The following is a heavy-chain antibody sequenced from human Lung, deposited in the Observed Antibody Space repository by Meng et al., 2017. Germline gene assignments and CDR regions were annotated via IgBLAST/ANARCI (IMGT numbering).Heavy chain of an antibody. V-gene: IGHV3-9*01. J-gene: IGHJ3*02. CDR1: GLTFDDYA. D-gene: IGHD3-22*01. Sequence: GGSLSPSCSSSGLTFDDYAMHWVRQAPGKGLEWVSGISWNSGSIGYADSVKGRFTIYRDNAKNSLYLQMNSLRAEDTALYYCAKVFTMTTNDAFDIWSQGTMVTVSS. CDR2: ISWNSGSI. CDR3: AKVFTMTTNDAFDI.